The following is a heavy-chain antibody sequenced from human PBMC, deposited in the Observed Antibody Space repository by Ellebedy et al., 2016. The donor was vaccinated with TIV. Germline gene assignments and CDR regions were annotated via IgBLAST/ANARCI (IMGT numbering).Heavy chain of an antibody. D-gene: IGHD6-19*01. CDR2: ISWNSGSI. V-gene: IGHV3-9*01. CDR3: AKDRGIAVAGTPIDY. CDR1: GFTFDDYA. J-gene: IGHJ4*02. Sequence: SLKISXAASGFTFDDYAMYWVRQAPGKGLEWVSGISWNSGSIGYADSVKGRFTISRDNAKNSLYLQMNSLRAEDTALYYCAKDRGIAVAGTPIDYWGQGTLVTVSS.